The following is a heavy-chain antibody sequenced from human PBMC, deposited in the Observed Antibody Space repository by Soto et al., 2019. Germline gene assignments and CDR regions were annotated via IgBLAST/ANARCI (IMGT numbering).Heavy chain of an antibody. CDR2: ISASTRNT. D-gene: IGHD2-15*01. CDR1: GYTFSDYA. CDR3: VRCYCSVGSCYACWHFAL. J-gene: IGHJ2*01. V-gene: IGHV1-18*01. Sequence: QVQLVQSGGEVKKPGASVKVSCQASGYTFSDYAISWVRQAPGQGLEWMGWISASTRNTDQAQNFQGRVILTLDTSTNTAYRELRSLRSDDTAVYYCVRCYCSVGSCYACWHFALWGRGTLVTVSS.